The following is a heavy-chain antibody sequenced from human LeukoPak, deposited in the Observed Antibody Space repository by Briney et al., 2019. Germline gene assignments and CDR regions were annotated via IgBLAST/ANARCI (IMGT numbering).Heavy chain of an antibody. CDR1: GYTFTGYY. V-gene: IGHV1-2*02. Sequence: GASVKVSCKASGYTFTGYYMHWVRQAPGQGLEWMGWINPKSGGTNYAQKFQGRVTMTRNTSISTAYMELSSLRSEDTAVYYCARGLGDLYYYYYYGMDVWGQGTTVTVSS. D-gene: IGHD3-16*01. J-gene: IGHJ6*02. CDR3: ARGLGDLYYYYYYGMDV. CDR2: INPKSGGT.